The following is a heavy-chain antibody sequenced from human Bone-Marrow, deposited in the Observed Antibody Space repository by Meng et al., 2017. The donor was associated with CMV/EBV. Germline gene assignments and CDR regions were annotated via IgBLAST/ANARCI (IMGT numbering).Heavy chain of an antibody. V-gene: IGHV3-49*04. Sequence: GESLKISCTASGFTFGDYAMSWVRQAPGKGLEWVGFIRSKAYGGTTEYAASVKGRFTISRDDSKSIAYLQMNSLKTEDTAVYYCTKVTGDRDNWGQGTLVTVSS. J-gene: IGHJ4*02. CDR1: GFTFGDYA. D-gene: IGHD1-14*01. CDR3: TKVTGDRDN. CDR2: IRSKAYGGTT.